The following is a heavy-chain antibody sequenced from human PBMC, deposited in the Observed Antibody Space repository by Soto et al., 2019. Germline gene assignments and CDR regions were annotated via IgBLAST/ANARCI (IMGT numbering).Heavy chain of an antibody. CDR3: ARSQGSSTSLELYYYYCYGMDV. V-gene: IGHV1-69*01. Sequence: QVQLVQSGAEVKKPGSSVKVSCKASGGTFSSYAISWVRQAPGQGLEWMGGIIPISGTANYAQKFQGRVTIPADESTSTAYMELSSLRSEDTAVYYCARSQGSSTSLELYYYYCYGMDVWGQGTTVTVSS. CDR2: IIPISGTA. CDR1: GGTFSSYA. D-gene: IGHD2-2*01. J-gene: IGHJ6*02.